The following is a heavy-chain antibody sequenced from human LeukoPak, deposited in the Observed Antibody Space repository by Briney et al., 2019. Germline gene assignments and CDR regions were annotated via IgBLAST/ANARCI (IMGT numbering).Heavy chain of an antibody. D-gene: IGHD3-9*01. CDR3: AREETPYDILTGLNY. CDR1: GFTFSSYE. Sequence: PVGSLRLSCAASGFTFSSYEMNWVRQAPGKGLEWVSYISSSGSTICYADSVKGRFTISRDNAKNSLYLQMNSLRAEDTAVYYCAREETPYDILTGLNYWGQGTLVTVSS. V-gene: IGHV3-48*03. J-gene: IGHJ4*02. CDR2: ISSSGSTI.